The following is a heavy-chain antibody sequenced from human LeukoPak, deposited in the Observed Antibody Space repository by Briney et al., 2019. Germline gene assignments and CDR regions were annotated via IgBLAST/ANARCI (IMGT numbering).Heavy chain of an antibody. D-gene: IGHD2-15*01. CDR3: ARANGYCSGAICYAWYLDY. V-gene: IGHV1-46*01. CDR2: LNPSGGST. J-gene: IGHJ4*02. Sequence: ASVKVSCKPSGYTFTRYGMSWVRQAPGQGLEWMGVLNPSGGSTRYAQKFQGRVTMIRDTSTSTVYMELSSLRSEDTAVYYCARANGYCSGAICYAWYLDYWGQGTLVTVSS. CDR1: GYTFTRYG.